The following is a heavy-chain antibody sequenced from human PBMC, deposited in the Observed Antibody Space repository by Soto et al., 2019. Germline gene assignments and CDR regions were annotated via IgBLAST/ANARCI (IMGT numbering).Heavy chain of an antibody. J-gene: IGHJ6*02. Sequence: SETLSLTCTVSGGSITSSSYYWGWIRQPPGKGLEWIGEINHSGSTNYNPSLKSRVTISVDTSKNQFSLKLSSVTAADTAVYYCARGRRYCSGGSCPGGAYYYYGMDVWGQGTTVTVSS. V-gene: IGHV4-39*07. CDR2: INHSGST. CDR1: GGSITSSSYY. CDR3: ARGRRYCSGGSCPGGAYYYYGMDV. D-gene: IGHD2-15*01.